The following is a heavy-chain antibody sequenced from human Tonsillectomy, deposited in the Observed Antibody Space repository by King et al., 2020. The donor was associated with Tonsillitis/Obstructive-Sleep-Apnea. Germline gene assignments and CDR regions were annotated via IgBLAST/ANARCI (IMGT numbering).Heavy chain of an antibody. D-gene: IGHD3-16*01. CDR3: AREGSPGGEDY. J-gene: IGHJ4*02. CDR2: INPSGGST. CDR1: GYTFTSYY. V-gene: IGHV1-46*01. Sequence: PLVQSGAEVKKPGASVKVSCTASGYTFTSYYMHWVRQAPGQGLEWMGIINPSGGSTSYAQKFQGRVTMTRDTSTSTVYMELSSLRSEDTAVYYCAREGSPGGEDYWGQGTLVTVSS.